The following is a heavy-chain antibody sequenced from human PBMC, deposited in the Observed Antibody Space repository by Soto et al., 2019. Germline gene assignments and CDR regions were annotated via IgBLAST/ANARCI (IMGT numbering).Heavy chain of an antibody. Sequence: EVQLVESGGGLVQPGGCLRISCAASGITVSSNYMSWVRQAPGKGLEWVSVIYSGGSTYYADSVKGRFTISRDNSKNTLYLQMNSLRAEDTAVYYCARDRIPTGMDVWGQVTTVTVSS. CDR2: IYSGGST. V-gene: IGHV3-66*01. CDR3: ARDRIPTGMDV. CDR1: GITVSSNY. J-gene: IGHJ6*02.